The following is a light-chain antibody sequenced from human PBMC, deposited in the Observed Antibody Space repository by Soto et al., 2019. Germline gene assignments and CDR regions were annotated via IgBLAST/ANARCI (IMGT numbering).Light chain of an antibody. CDR1: SSDVGGYNY. J-gene: IGLJ1*01. CDR2: DVS. CDR3: SSYISSSTPNYG. V-gene: IGLV2-14*01. Sequence: QSALTQPASVSGSPGQSITISCTGTSSDVGGYNYVSWYQQHPGKAPKLMIFDVSNRPSGVSNRFSGSKSGNTASLTISGLQAEDEADYYCSSYISSSTPNYGFGTGTKVTVL.